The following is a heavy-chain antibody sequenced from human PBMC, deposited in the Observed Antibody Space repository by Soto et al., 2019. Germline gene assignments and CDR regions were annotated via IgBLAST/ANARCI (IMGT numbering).Heavy chain of an antibody. CDR1: GGSISSGGYY. Sequence: SETLSLTCTVSGGSISSGGYYWSWIRQHPGKGLEWIGYIYYSGSTYYNPSLKSRVTISVDTSKDQFSLKLSSVTAADTAVYYCARAPERTYNWFDPWGQGTLVTVSS. J-gene: IGHJ5*02. V-gene: IGHV4-31*03. D-gene: IGHD1-1*01. CDR2: IYYSGST. CDR3: ARAPERTYNWFDP.